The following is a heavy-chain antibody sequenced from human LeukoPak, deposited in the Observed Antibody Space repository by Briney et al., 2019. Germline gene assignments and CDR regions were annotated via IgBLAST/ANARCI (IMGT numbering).Heavy chain of an antibody. CDR2: INHSGST. J-gene: IGHJ4*02. CDR3: ARVTDWNDLDY. D-gene: IGHD1-1*01. CDR1: GGSFSGYY. V-gene: IGHV4-34*01. Sequence: SETPSLTCAVYGGSFSGYYWSWIRQPPGKGLEWIGEINHSGSTNYNPSLKSRVTISVDTSKNQFSLKLSSVTAADTAVYYCARVTDWNDLDYWGPGTLVTVSS.